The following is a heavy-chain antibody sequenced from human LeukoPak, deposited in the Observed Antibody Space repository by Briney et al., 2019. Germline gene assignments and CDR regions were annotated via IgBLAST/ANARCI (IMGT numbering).Heavy chain of an antibody. D-gene: IGHD2/OR15-2a*01. Sequence: GGSLRLSCAASGFTFSSSWMTWVRQAPGKGLEWVANIEQDGSEKYYVDSVKGRFTISRDNAKNSLYLQMNSLRAEDTAVYYCARDWSPGGNYYWGQGTLVTVSS. CDR3: ARDWSPGGNYY. CDR2: IEQDGSEK. J-gene: IGHJ4*02. V-gene: IGHV3-7*05. CDR1: GFTFSSSW.